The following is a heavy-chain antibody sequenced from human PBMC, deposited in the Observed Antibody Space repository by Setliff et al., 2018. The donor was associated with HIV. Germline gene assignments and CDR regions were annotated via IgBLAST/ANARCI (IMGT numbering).Heavy chain of an antibody. CDR2: THYRSRWYS. Sequence: LSQTLSLTCAISGDNVSSDRTAWNWIRQSPSRGLEWLGRTHYRSRWYSDYATFVKSRITINPDTSKNQFSLQLNSVTPEDTAVYFCARAGTTMAATGYYFDHWGQGTLVTVSS. D-gene: IGHD6-13*01. CDR3: ARAGTTMAATGYYFDH. J-gene: IGHJ4*02. CDR1: GDNVSSDRTA. V-gene: IGHV6-1*01.